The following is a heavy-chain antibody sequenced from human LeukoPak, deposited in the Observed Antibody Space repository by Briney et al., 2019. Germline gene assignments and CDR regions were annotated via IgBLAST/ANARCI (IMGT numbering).Heavy chain of an antibody. J-gene: IGHJ4*02. CDR2: IYYSGST. CDR1: GGSISSYY. Sequence: PSETLSLTCTVSGGSISSYYWSWIRQPPGKGLEWIGYIYYSGSTNYKPSLKSRVTMSVDTSKNQFSLKLSSVTAADTAVYYCARESTAWGSSLDYWGQGTLVTVSS. CDR3: ARESTAWGSSLDY. D-gene: IGHD3-16*01. V-gene: IGHV4-59*12.